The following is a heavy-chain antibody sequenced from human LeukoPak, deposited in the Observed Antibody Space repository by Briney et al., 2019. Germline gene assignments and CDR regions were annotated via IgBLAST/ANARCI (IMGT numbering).Heavy chain of an antibody. Sequence: ETLSLTCAVYGGSFSGYYWSWIRQPPGKGLEWVSSISSSSSYIYYADSVKGRFTISRDNAKNSLYLQMNSLRAEDTAVYYCAKRERYCSGGSCYPLFDPWGQGTLVTVSS. J-gene: IGHJ5*02. D-gene: IGHD2-15*01. V-gene: IGHV3-21*01. CDR3: AKRERYCSGGSCYPLFDP. CDR2: ISSSSSYI. CDR1: GGSFSGYY.